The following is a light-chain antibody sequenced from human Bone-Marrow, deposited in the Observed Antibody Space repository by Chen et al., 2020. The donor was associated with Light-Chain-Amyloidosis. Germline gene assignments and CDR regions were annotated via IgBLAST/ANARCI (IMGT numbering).Light chain of an antibody. CDR3: QSADSSGTYEVT. V-gene: IGLV3-25*03. CDR1: DLPTKY. J-gene: IGLJ2*01. Sequence: SHELSQSPSVSGPPAQTVRITCSGDDLPTKYAYWYQQKPGQAPVLVIHRDTERPSGISERFSGSSSGTTATLTISGVQAEDEADYHCQSADSSGTYEVTFGGGTKLTVL. CDR2: RDT.